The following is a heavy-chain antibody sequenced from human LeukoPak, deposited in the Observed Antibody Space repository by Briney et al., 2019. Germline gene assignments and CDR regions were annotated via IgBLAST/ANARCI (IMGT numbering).Heavy chain of an antibody. D-gene: IGHD2-21*02. J-gene: IGHJ3*01. V-gene: IGHV5-51*01. CDR3: ARGHNVVVATATWASDAFDL. CDR2: IYPGDSDS. Sequence: GESLKISCKGSGYSFTSYWIGWVRQMPGKGLEWMGIIYPGDSDSRQSPSLRGQVTISADKSINTAYLQWNSLKASDTAMYYCARGHNVVVATATWASDAFDLWGQGTMVTVSS. CDR1: GYSFTSYW.